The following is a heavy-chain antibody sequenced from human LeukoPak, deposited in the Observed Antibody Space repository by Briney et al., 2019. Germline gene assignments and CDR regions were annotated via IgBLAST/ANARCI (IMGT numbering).Heavy chain of an antibody. J-gene: IGHJ4*02. CDR1: GFTLSSYS. Sequence: PGGSLRLSCAASGFTLSSYSMNWVRQAPGKGLESVSSISSSSRYIYYADSVKGRFTIARDNAKNSLYLQMNSLRAEDTAVYYCARAVAYDDWGQGTLVTVSS. V-gene: IGHV3-21*01. CDR2: ISSSSRYI. D-gene: IGHD6-19*01. CDR3: ARAVAYDD.